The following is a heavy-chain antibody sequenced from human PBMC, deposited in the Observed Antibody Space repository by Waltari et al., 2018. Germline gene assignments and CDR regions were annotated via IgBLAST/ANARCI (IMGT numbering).Heavy chain of an antibody. CDR1: GGSISSGSYS. CDR2: IYTSGST. CDR3: ARYGGITFDY. D-gene: IGHD2-15*01. Sequence: QVQLQESGPGLVKPSQTLSLTCPVSGGSISSGSYSWSWIRQPAGKGREWIGRIYTSGSTNYNPSRKSRVTISVDTSKNQFSLKLSSVTAADTAVYYCARYGGITFDYWGQGTLVTVSS. V-gene: IGHV4-61*02. J-gene: IGHJ4*02.